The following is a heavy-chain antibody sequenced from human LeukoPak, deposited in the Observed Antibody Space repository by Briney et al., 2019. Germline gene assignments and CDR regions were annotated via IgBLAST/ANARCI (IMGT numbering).Heavy chain of an antibody. CDR2: FDPEDGET. CDR1: GYTLTELS. D-gene: IGHD3-16*02. V-gene: IGHV1-24*01. J-gene: IGHJ4*02. CDR3: ATVPYDYVWGSYRYTAADY. Sequence: GASVKVSCKVSGYTLTELSMHWVRQAPGKGREWMGGFDPEDGETIYAQKFQGRVTMTEDTSTDTAYMELSSLRSEDTAVYYCATVPYDYVWGSYRYTAADYWGQGTLVTVSS.